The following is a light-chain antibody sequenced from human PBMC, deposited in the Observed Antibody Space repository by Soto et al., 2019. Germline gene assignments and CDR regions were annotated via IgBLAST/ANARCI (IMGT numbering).Light chain of an antibody. CDR1: QYVGSR. J-gene: IGKJ1*01. CDR2: YMS. CDR3: HQRQSWPRT. V-gene: IGKV3-11*01. Sequence: IVVTKSPATLSSSPWETATLSCRASQYVGSRVAWYQHKPGQAPRLLIYYMSKRATGIPARFSGSGSGTDVTLTISSLTPNDFEIYSCHQRQSWPRTFGQGTKVDI.